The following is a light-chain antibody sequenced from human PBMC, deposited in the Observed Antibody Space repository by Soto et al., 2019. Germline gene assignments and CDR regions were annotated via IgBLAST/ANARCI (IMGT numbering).Light chain of an antibody. V-gene: IGLV2-8*01. CDR3: SSYAGSNKVYV. Sequence: QSALTQPPSASGSPGQSVTISCTGTSSDVGAYNYVSWYQQHPGKAPKLMIYEVTKRPSGVPDRFSGSKSGTTASLTVSGLQADDEADYYCSSYAGSNKVYVFGAGTKLTVL. CDR2: EVT. J-gene: IGLJ1*01. CDR1: SSDVGAYNY.